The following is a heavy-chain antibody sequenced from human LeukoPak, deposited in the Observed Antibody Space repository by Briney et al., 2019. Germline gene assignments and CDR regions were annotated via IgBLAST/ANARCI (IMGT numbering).Heavy chain of an antibody. V-gene: IGHV4-34*01. CDR1: GESFSGY. CDR2: TYQSGST. J-gene: IGHJ4*02. CDR3: ARFRDYSNYPPHYFDY. D-gene: IGHD4-11*01. Sequence: SETLSLTCAVYGESFSGYWSWIRQPPGKGLEWIGETYQSGSTYYHPSLKSRVTISVDRSKNQFSLKLSSVTAADTAVYYCARFRDYSNYPPHYFDYWGQGTLVTVSS.